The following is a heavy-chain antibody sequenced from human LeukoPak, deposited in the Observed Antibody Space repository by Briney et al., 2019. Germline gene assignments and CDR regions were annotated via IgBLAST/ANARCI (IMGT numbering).Heavy chain of an antibody. Sequence: GGSLRLSCAASGFTFSTYWMHWVRQAPGKGLVWVSRVNGDGSSTNYADSVKGRFTISRDNAKNTLYLQMNSLRAEDTAVYSCARDGIAAVDFDYWGQGILVTVSS. D-gene: IGHD6-13*01. CDR3: ARDGIAAVDFDY. V-gene: IGHV3-74*01. J-gene: IGHJ4*02. CDR2: VNGDGSST. CDR1: GFTFSTYW.